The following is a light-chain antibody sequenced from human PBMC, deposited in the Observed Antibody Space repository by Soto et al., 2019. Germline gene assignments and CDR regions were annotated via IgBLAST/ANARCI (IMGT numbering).Light chain of an antibody. J-gene: IGKJ2*01. Sequence: DIQMTQSPSTLSASVGDRVTITCRASQSISSWLAWYQQKPGKAPKLLIYKASSLGSGVPSRFSGSGSGTEFTLTISSLQPDDFAIYYCQQYNSHSSYTFGQGTKLELK. CDR2: KAS. V-gene: IGKV1-5*03. CDR3: QQYNSHSSYT. CDR1: QSISSW.